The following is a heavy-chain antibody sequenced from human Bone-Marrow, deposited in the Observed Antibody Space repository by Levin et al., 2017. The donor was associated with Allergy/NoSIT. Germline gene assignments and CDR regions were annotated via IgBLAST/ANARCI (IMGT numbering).Heavy chain of an antibody. CDR3: ARGVSNTMVRGGAWYFDL. J-gene: IGHJ2*01. Sequence: GGSLRLSCAASGFTFSSYAMHWVRQAPGKGLEWVAVISYDGSNKYYADSVKGRFTISRDNSKNTLYLQMNSLRAEDTAVYYCARGVSNTMVRGGAWYFDLWGRGTLVTVSS. V-gene: IGHV3-30-3*01. CDR2: ISYDGSNK. D-gene: IGHD3-10*01. CDR1: GFTFSSYA.